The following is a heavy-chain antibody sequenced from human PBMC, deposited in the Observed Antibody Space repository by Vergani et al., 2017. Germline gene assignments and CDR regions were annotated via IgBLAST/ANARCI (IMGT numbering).Heavy chain of an antibody. J-gene: IGHJ4*02. V-gene: IGHV4-30-4*01. CDR3: AREGPATGYLRIALDS. Sequence: QVRLQESGPGLVKPSQTLSLTCSVSGASVGSGDYYWSWIRQPPGKALEWVGYSYSTGSTYYNPSLRGRLTISLDTSKNHFSLRLNSVTAADTAVYYCAREGPATGYLRIALDSWGQGTLVTVSS. D-gene: IGHD3-9*01. CDR1: GASVGSGDYY. CDR2: SYSTGST.